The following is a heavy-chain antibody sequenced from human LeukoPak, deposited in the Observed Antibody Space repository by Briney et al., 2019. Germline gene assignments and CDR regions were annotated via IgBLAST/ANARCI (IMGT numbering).Heavy chain of an antibody. V-gene: IGHV3-23*01. D-gene: IGHD3-3*01. CDR1: GFTFSSYW. J-gene: IGHJ4*02. CDR2: ISGSGGST. Sequence: GGSLRLSCAASGFTFSSYWMSWVRQAPGKGLEWVSAISGSGGSTYYADSVKGRFTISRDNSKNTLYLQMNSLRAEDTAVYYCARGSEWSSGVSDYWGQGTLVTVSS. CDR3: ARGSEWSSGVSDY.